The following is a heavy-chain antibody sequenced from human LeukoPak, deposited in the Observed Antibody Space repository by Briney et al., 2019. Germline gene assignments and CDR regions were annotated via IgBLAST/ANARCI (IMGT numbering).Heavy chain of an antibody. V-gene: IGHV4-39*07. CDR2: IYYSGST. CDR3: ARAGSQTYPDAFDI. Sequence: PSETLSLTCTVSGGSINSDNYYWAWIRQPPGKGLEWIGNIYYSGSTYYNPSLKSRVTMSVDTSKNQFSLKLSSVTAADTAVYYCARAGSQTYPDAFDIWGQGTMVTVSS. CDR1: GGSINSDNYY. D-gene: IGHD1-26*01. J-gene: IGHJ3*02.